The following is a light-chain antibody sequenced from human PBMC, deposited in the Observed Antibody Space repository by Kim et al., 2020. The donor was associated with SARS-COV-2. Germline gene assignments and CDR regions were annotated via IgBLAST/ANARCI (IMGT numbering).Light chain of an antibody. CDR3: QQRSNWPLT. CDR1: QSISRY. J-gene: IGKJ4*01. Sequence: EIVLTQSPATLSLSPGERATLSCRASQSISRYLAWYQQKPGQAPRLLIYDASNRATGIPARFSGSGSGTDFTLTINSLEPEDFAVYYCQQRSNWPLTFGGGTKLEI. CDR2: DAS. V-gene: IGKV3-11*01.